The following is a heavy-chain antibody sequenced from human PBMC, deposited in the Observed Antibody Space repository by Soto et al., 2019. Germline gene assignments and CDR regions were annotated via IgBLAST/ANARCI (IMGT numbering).Heavy chain of an antibody. CDR1: GGSFSGYY. J-gene: IGHJ4*02. CDR2: INHSGST. V-gene: IGHV4-34*01. Sequence: PSETLSLTCAVYGGSFSGYYWSWIRQPPGKGLEWIGEINHSGSTNYNPSLKSRVTMSVDTSKNQFSLKLSSVTAADTAVYYCARGRVPAAIHNWGQGTLVTVSS. CDR3: ARGRVPAAIHN. D-gene: IGHD2-2*01.